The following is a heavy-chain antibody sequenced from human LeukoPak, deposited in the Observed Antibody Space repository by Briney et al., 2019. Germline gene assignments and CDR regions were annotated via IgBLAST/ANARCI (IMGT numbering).Heavy chain of an antibody. V-gene: IGHV3-23*01. CDR2: ITPNADRT. CDR1: GFTFGSYG. D-gene: IGHD3-22*01. J-gene: IGHJ1*01. CDR3: AIMHGYYDGSGYWVQ. Sequence: GGSLRLSCAASGFTFGSYGMSWVRQAPGKGLEWVSFITPNADRTSYAGSVEGRFTISRDNPRNTLYMQMNSLRDEDTALYYCAIMHGYYDGSGYWVQWGQGTLVTVSS.